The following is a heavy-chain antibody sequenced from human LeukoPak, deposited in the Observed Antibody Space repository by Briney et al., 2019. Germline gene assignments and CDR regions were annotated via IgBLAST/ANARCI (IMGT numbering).Heavy chain of an antibody. D-gene: IGHD2-2*01. CDR1: GYTFTSYG. V-gene: IGHV1-18*01. CDR2: ISAYNGNT. J-gene: IGHJ4*02. Sequence: ASVKVSCKASGYTFTSYGISWVRQAPGQGLEWMGWISAYNGNTNYAQKLQGRVAMTTDTSTSTAYMELRSLRSDDTAVYYCARLQVVPAAISPDYWGQGTLVTVSS. CDR3: ARLQVVPAAISPDY.